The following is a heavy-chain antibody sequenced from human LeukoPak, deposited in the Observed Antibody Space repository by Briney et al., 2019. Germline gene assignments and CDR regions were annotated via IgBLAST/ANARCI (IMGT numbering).Heavy chain of an antibody. Sequence: GGSLRLSCAASGFTFSSYWMSWVRQAPGKGLEWVANIKQDGSEKYYVDSVEGRFTISRDNAKNSLYLQMNSPRAEDTAVYYCAKRGYSGYGYYFDYWGQGTLVTVSS. D-gene: IGHD5-12*01. CDR3: AKRGYSGYGYYFDY. CDR2: IKQDGSEK. V-gene: IGHV3-7*01. J-gene: IGHJ4*02. CDR1: GFTFSSYW.